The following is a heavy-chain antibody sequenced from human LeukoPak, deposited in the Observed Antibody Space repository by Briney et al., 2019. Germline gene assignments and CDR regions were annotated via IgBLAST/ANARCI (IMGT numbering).Heavy chain of an antibody. CDR1: GFTFSRYT. CDR3: AKDIGMVRGYYFDY. J-gene: IGHJ4*02. CDR2: ISSSGSTK. Sequence: GGSLRLSCAASGFTFSRYTLNWVRQAPGKGLEWVSYISSSGSTKYYADSVKGRFTISRDNAKDSLYLQMNSLRAEDMALYYCAKDIGMVRGYYFDYWGQGTLVTVSS. V-gene: IGHV3-48*04. D-gene: IGHD3-10*01.